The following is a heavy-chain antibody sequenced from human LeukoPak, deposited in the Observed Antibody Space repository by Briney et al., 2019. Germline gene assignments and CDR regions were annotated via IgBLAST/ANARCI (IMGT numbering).Heavy chain of an antibody. J-gene: IGHJ2*01. CDR3: ARAVAGRWYFDL. D-gene: IGHD6-13*01. V-gene: IGHV4-39*07. CDR1: GYSISSSSYY. CDR2: IYYRGIT. Sequence: SETLSLTCTVSGYSISSSSYYWGWIRQPPGKGLEWIGSIYYRGITYYNASLKSRVTISVDTSKNQFSLKVSSVTAADTAVYYCARAVAGRWYFDLWGRGTLVTVSS.